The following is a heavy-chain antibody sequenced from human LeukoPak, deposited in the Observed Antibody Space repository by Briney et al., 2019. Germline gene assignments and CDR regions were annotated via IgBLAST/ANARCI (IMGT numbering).Heavy chain of an antibody. CDR3: ASLRYYYDSSGYQGYYFDY. CDR1: GGSISSYY. V-gene: IGHV4-59*01. CDR2: IYYSGST. Sequence: PSETLSLTCTVSGGSISSYYWSWIRQPPGKGLEWGGYIYYSGSTNYNTSLMSRVTISVDTSKNQFPLKLSSVTAADTAVYYCASLRYYYDSSGYQGYYFDYWGQGTLVTVSS. J-gene: IGHJ4*02. D-gene: IGHD3-22*01.